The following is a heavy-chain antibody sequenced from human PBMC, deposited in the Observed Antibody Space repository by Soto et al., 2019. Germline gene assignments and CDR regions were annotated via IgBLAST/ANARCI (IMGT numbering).Heavy chain of an antibody. CDR2: IIPIFGTA. CDR1: GGTFSSYA. V-gene: IGHV1-69*01. J-gene: IGHJ6*02. CDR3: ARVYCSGGSCYEDYYYYGMDV. Sequence: QVQLVQSGAEVKKPGSSVKVSCKASGGTFSSYAISWVRQAPGQGLEWMGGIIPIFGTANYAQKFQGRVTITADESTSTAYMELSRLRTEYTAVYDCARVYCSGGSCYEDYYYYGMDVCGQGTTVTVSS. D-gene: IGHD2-15*01.